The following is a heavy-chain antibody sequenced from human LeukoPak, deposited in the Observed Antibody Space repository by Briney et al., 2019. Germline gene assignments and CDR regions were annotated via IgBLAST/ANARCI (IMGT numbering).Heavy chain of an antibody. CDR3: AWGCRGWGGSGEDNWFDS. V-gene: IGHV4-59*03. CDR2: IFIGGNT. D-gene: IGHD2-15*01. Sequence: PSETLSLTCTVSGGSISAYYWTWIRQPPGKGLEWLSYIFIGGNTNYNPSLKGRVTMLIDKSKNQVYLKLNTLTAEDTAVYYCAWGCRGWGGSGEDNWFDSWGQRTRVPVST. CDR1: GGSISAYY. J-gene: IGHJ5*01.